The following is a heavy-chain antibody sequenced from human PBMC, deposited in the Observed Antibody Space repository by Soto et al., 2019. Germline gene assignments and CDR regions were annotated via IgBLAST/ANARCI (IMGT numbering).Heavy chain of an antibody. CDR3: ARIHWSQSSLDY. J-gene: IGHJ4*02. CDR1: GGSIDSTDYS. V-gene: IGHV4-30-2*01. CDR2: VSHRGTA. Sequence: PSETLSLTCVVSGGSIDSTDYSLTWIRQPPGKGLEWIGYVSHRGTAYSIPSLKGRLTLSMDSSQTQFSLKLTSVTAADSAVYYCARIHWSQSSLDYWGRGIRVTVSS. D-gene: IGHD6-19*01.